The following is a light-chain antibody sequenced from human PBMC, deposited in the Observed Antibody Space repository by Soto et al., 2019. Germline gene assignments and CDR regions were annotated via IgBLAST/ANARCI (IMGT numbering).Light chain of an antibody. CDR3: QQRSNWLFT. CDR1: QSVSSY. Sequence: TLSLSPGERATLSCRASQSVSSYLAWYQQKPGQAPRLLIYDASNRATGIPAMFSGSGSGTDFTLTISSLEPEDFAVYYCQQRSNWLFTFGQGTKVDIK. V-gene: IGKV3-11*01. J-gene: IGKJ1*01. CDR2: DAS.